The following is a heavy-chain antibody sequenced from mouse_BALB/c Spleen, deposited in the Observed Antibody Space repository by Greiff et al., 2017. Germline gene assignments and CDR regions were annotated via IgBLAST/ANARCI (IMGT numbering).Heavy chain of an antibody. CDR1: GYTFTSYV. CDR3: ARDGNYPYYAMDY. J-gene: IGHJ4*01. CDR2: INPYNDGT. D-gene: IGHD2-1*01. Sequence: EVQLQQSGPELVKPGASVKMSCKASGYTFTSYVMHWVKQKPGQGLEWIGYINPYNDGTKYNEKFKGKATLTSDKSSSTAYMELSSLTSEDSAVYYCARDGNYPYYAMDYWGQGTSVTVSA. V-gene: IGHV1-14*01.